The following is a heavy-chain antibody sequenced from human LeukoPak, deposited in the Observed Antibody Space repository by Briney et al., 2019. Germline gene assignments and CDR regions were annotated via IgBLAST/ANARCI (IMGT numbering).Heavy chain of an antibody. V-gene: IGHV1-24*01. CDR2: SDPEDGET. J-gene: IGHJ3*02. Sequence: ASVKVSCKVSGYTLTELSMHWVRQAPGKGLEWMGGSDPEDGETIYAQKFQGRVTMTEDTSTDTAYMELSSLRSEDTAVYYCATAEMATIFDAFDIWGQGTMVTVSS. CDR1: GYTLTELS. D-gene: IGHD5-24*01. CDR3: ATAEMATIFDAFDI.